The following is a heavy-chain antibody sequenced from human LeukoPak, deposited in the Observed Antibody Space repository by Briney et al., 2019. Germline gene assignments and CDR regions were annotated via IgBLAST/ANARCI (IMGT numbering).Heavy chain of an antibody. CDR3: ATVDIVATIPFDY. CDR2: ISSSSTTI. J-gene: IGHJ4*02. Sequence: PGGSLRLSCAASGFTFSDYTMNWVRQAPGKGLEWVSYISSSSTTIYYADSVKGRFTISRDNAKNSLYLQMNSLRAEDTAVYYCATVDIVATIPFDYWGQGTLVTVSS. V-gene: IGHV3-48*01. D-gene: IGHD5-12*01. CDR1: GFTFSDYT.